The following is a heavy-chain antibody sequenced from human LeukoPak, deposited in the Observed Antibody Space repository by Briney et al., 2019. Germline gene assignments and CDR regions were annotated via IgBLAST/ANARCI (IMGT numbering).Heavy chain of an antibody. J-gene: IGHJ4*02. V-gene: IGHV1-2*02. CDR3: AREISITIFGVVIRYHDY. CDR1: GYTFTGYY. CDR2: INPNSGGT. D-gene: IGHD3-3*01. Sequence: ASVTVSCKASGYTFTGYYMHWVRQAPGQGLEWMGWINPNSGGTNYAQKFQGRVTMTRDTSISTACMELSRLRSDDTAVYYCAREISITIFGVVIRYHDYWGQGTLVTVSS.